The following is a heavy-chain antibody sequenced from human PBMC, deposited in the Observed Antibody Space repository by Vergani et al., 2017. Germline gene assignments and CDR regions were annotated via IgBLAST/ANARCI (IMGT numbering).Heavy chain of an antibody. Sequence: QVQLQQWGAGLLNSSETLSLTCAVYGESFSGYYWSWIRQPPGKGLEWIGEINHSGSTNYNPSLKSRVTMSVDASKNQFSLKLTSVTAADTAVYYCARHISVVRPSSMTAFDYWGQGTLVTVSS. D-gene: IGHD2-21*01. V-gene: IGHV4-34*01. CDR2: INHSGST. CDR3: ARHISVVRPSSMTAFDY. CDR1: GESFSGYY. J-gene: IGHJ4*02.